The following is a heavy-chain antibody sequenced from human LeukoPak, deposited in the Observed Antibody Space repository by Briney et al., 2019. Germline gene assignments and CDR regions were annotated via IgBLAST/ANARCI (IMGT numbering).Heavy chain of an antibody. V-gene: IGHV1-69*01. CDR2: TIPIFGTA. Sequence: SVKVSCKASGGTFSSDAISWVRQAPGQWLELMGGTIPIFGTANYAQKFQGRVTITADESTSTAYMELSSLRSEDTAVYYCANYLAARRTYYYYGMDVWGQGTTVTVSS. D-gene: IGHD6-6*01. CDR3: ANYLAARRTYYYYGMDV. CDR1: GGTFSSDA. J-gene: IGHJ6*02.